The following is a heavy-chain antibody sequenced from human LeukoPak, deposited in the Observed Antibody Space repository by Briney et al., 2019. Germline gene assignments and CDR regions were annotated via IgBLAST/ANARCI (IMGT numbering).Heavy chain of an antibody. D-gene: IGHD1-1*01. CDR1: GFTFSGYG. Sequence: GGSLRLSCAASGFTFSGYGMTWVGQAPGRGREGVSTISTSGDSTYYADPVKGRFTISRDNSKNTLFLHMNSLRAEDTALYYCAKSTGTRTFDYWGQGTLVTVSS. V-gene: IGHV3-23*01. CDR3: AKSTGTRTFDY. CDR2: ISTSGDST. J-gene: IGHJ4*02.